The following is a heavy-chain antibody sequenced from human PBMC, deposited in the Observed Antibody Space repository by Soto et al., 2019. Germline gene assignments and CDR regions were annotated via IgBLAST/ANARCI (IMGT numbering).Heavy chain of an antibody. CDR1: GGSFSGYY. CDR2: INHSGST. V-gene: IGHV4-34*01. CDR3: ARGGPTVVTPDYYGMDV. Sequence: QVQLQQWGAGLLKPSETLSLTCAIYGGSFSGYYWNWIRQPPGKGLEWIGEINHSGSTNYNASLKSRVTISVAASKNQFSLKLSSVIAADTAVYYCARGGPTVVTPDYYGMDVWGQGTTVTVSS. D-gene: IGHD4-17*01. J-gene: IGHJ6*02.